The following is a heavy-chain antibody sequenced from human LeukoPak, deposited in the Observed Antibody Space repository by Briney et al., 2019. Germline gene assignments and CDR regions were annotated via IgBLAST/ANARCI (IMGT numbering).Heavy chain of an antibody. D-gene: IGHD3-10*01. CDR3: ARDEPGFGELLVH. CDR1: GYSISSGYY. J-gene: IGHJ4*02. CDR2: IYHSGSA. Sequence: PSETLSLTCTVSGYSISSGYYWGWIRQPPGKGLEWIGSIYHSGSASYSPSLKSRVTISVDTSKNHFSLKLSSVTAADTAVYYCARDEPGFGELLVHWGEGSLVTVSS. V-gene: IGHV4-38-2*02.